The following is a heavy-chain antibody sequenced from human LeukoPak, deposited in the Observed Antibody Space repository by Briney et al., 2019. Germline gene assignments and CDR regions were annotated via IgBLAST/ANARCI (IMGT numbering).Heavy chain of an antibody. Sequence: ASVKVSCKASGYTFTGYYIYWVRQAPGQGLEWMGRINPNTGGTNDAQEFQGRVTMTRDASNSTAYMELTGPTSYEQARDYCTRDLSSTSNWEFDYWGQGTLVTVSS. V-gene: IGHV1-2*06. CDR2: INPNTGGT. J-gene: IGHJ4*02. D-gene: IGHD1-26*01. CDR3: TRDLSSTSNWEFDY. CDR1: GYTFTGYY.